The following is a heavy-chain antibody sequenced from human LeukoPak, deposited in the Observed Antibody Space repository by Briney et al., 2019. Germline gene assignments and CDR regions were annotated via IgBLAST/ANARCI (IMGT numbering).Heavy chain of an antibody. Sequence: SETLSLTCAVYGGSFSGYYWSWIRQPPGKGLEWIGEINHSGSTKYNPSLKRRVTISVDTSKNQFSLKLSSVTAADTAVYYCATPDSSGYYYLYWGQGTLVTVSS. CDR2: INHSGST. D-gene: IGHD3-22*01. J-gene: IGHJ4*02. CDR3: ATPDSSGYYYLY. CDR1: GGSFSGYY. V-gene: IGHV4-34*01.